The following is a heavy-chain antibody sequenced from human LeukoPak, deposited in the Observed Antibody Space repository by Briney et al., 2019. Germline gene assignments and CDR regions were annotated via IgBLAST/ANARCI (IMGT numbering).Heavy chain of an antibody. J-gene: IGHJ5*02. D-gene: IGHD6-13*01. CDR1: GGSISSSSYY. V-gene: IGHV4-39*01. CDR2: IYYSGSA. Sequence: SETLSLTCTVSGGSISSSSYYWGWIRQPPGKGLEWIATIYYSGSAFYNPSLKGRVTISVDTSKNLFSLKLSSVTAADTAVYYCARHFDPRGVNWFDPWGQGTLVSVSS. CDR3: ARHFDPRGVNWFDP.